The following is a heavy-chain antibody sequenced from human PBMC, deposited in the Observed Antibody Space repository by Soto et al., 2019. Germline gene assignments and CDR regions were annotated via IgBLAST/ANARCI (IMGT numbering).Heavy chain of an antibody. V-gene: IGHV4-34*01. CDR1: GGSVSGYY. CDR2: IKHSGST. D-gene: IGHD6-13*01. Sequence: SETLSLTCAVYGGSVSGYYWSWIRQPPGKGLEWIGEIKHSGSTNYNPSLKTRVTISVDTSKNQFSLKLSSVTAADTAVYYCARAAGYYYYYGMDVGGQGTTVTV. CDR3: ARAAGYYYYYGMDV. J-gene: IGHJ6*02.